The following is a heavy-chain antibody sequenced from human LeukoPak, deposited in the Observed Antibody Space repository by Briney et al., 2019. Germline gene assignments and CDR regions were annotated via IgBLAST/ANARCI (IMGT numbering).Heavy chain of an antibody. D-gene: IGHD3-3*01. Sequence: PGGSLRLSCAASGFTFSSYAMSWVRQAPGKGLEWVSAISGSGGSTYYADSVKGRFTISRDNYKNTLYLQMNSLRAEDTAVYYCAKDSLAGDYYYYMDVWGKGTTVTVSS. CDR1: GFTFSSYA. CDR2: ISGSGGST. V-gene: IGHV3-23*01. CDR3: AKDSLAGDYYYYMDV. J-gene: IGHJ6*03.